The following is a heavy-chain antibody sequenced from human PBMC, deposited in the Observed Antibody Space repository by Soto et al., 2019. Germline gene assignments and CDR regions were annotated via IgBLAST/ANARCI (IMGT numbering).Heavy chain of an antibody. CDR2: IYYSGST. Sequence: SETLSLTCTVSGGPISIYYWSWIRQPPGKGLEWIGYIYYSGSTNYSPSLKRRVTISVDTSKNQFSLKLSSVTAADTAVYYCVGRGSYRRSVGYFDYCGQGTLVTVAS. CDR1: GGPISIYY. CDR3: VGRGSYRRSVGYFDY. V-gene: IGHV4-59*01. J-gene: IGHJ4*02. D-gene: IGHD1-26*01.